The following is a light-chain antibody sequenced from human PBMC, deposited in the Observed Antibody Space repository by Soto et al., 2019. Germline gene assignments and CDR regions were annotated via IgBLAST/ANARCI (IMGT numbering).Light chain of an antibody. Sequence: QSALTQPASVSGSPGQSITISCTGTSSDVGGYNYVSWYQQHPGKAPKLIIYEVSNRPSGVSNRFSGSKSGNTASLTISGLQAEDEADYYCNSYTSKSTGVFGTGTKVTV. CDR3: NSYTSKSTGV. J-gene: IGLJ1*01. CDR2: EVS. V-gene: IGLV2-14*01. CDR1: SSDVGGYNY.